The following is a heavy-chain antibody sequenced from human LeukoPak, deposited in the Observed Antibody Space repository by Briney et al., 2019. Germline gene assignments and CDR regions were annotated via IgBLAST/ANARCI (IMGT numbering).Heavy chain of an antibody. D-gene: IGHD2-2*02. CDR2: IVPQFGTS. CDR1: GGTVTDYG. J-gene: IGHJ4*02. V-gene: IGHV1-69*01. Sequence: ASVKVSCKASGGTVTDYGISWVRQAPRQGLEWMGGIVPQFGTSHYAQKFQGRVTITADEATNTLYMELSSLRPEDTGVYYCARNDCTDGSCYTDYWGQGTQVTVSS. CDR3: ARNDCTDGSCYTDY.